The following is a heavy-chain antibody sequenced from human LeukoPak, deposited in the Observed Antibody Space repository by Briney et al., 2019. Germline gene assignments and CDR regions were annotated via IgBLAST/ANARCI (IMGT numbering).Heavy chain of an antibody. CDR1: GGSFSGYY. V-gene: IGHV4-34*01. CDR3: ARGLRYFDWLSPLDY. Sequence: PSETLSLTCAVYGGSFSGYYWSWIRQPPGKGLEWIGEINHSGSTNYNPSLKSRVTISVDTSKNQFSLKLSSVTAADTAVYYCARGLRYFDWLSPLDYWGQGTLVTVSS. CDR2: INHSGST. D-gene: IGHD3-9*01. J-gene: IGHJ4*02.